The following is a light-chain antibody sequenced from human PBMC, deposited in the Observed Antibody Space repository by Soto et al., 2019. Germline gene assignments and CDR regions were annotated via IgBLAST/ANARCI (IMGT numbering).Light chain of an antibody. J-gene: IGKJ2*01. CDR3: QQRSNWPPYT. CDR2: DAS. V-gene: IGKV3-11*01. Sequence: EIVLTQSPATLSLSPGERATLSCRASQSVSSYLAWYQQKPGQAPRLLIFDASNRATGIPVRFSGSGSGTDFTLTISSLEPEDFAVYYCQQRSNWPPYTFGQGTKLDIK. CDR1: QSVSSY.